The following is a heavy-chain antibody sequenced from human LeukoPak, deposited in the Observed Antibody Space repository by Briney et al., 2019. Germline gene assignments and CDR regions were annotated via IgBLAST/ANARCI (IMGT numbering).Heavy chain of an antibody. Sequence: SETLSLTCTVSGGSISSYYWSWIRQPPGKGLEWIGYIYTSGSTNYNPSLKSRVTISVDTSKNQFPLKLSSVTAADTAVYYCAGRGLHGRGGFDYWGQGTLVTVSS. CDR1: GGSISSYY. CDR2: IYTSGST. V-gene: IGHV4-4*09. CDR3: AGRGLHGRGGFDY. D-gene: IGHD2-15*01. J-gene: IGHJ4*02.